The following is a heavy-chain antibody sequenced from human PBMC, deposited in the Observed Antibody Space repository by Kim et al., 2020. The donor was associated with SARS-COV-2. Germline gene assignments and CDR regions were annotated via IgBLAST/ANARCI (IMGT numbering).Heavy chain of an antibody. CDR2: IYHSGST. V-gene: IGHV4-4*02. CDR1: GGSISSSNW. CDR3: RRSGGSGDAFDI. D-gene: IGHD2-15*01. Sequence: SETLSLTCAVSGGSISSSNWWSWVRQPPGKGLEWIGEIYHSGSTNYNPSLKSRVTISVDKSKNQFSLKLSSVTAADTAVYYCRRSGGSGDAFDIWGQGTMVTVSS. J-gene: IGHJ3*02.